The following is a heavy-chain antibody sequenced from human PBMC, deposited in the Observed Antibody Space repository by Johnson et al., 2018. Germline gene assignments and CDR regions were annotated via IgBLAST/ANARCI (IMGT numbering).Heavy chain of an antibody. CDR1: GGSFSGYY. Sequence: QVQLQQWGAGLLKPSETLSLTCAVYGGSFSGYYWGWIRQTPGKGLEWIGQINHSGSTRYNPSLKSRVTISLDVSGNQFSLPLSSVTAADTAVYYCARHTYADFLSGENRGGYYYMDVGDKGTTVTVSS. CDR2: INHSGST. D-gene: IGHD3-3*01. V-gene: IGHV4-34*01. CDR3: ARHTYADFLSGENRGGYYYMDV. J-gene: IGHJ6*03.